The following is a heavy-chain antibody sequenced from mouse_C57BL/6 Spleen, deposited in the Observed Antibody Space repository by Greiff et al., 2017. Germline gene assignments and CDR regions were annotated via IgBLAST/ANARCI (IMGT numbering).Heavy chain of an antibody. V-gene: IGHV14-3*02. D-gene: IGHD2-13*01. CDR1: GFNIKDTY. CDR3: APIYYGDYGGAMDG. CDR2: IDPANGNT. Sequence: VHVKQSGAELVKPGASVKLSCTASGFNIKDTYMHWVKQRPEQGLEWIGRIDPANGNTKYDPKFQGKATITADTSSNTAYLQLSSLTSEDTAVYYCAPIYYGDYGGAMDGWGQGTSVTVSS. J-gene: IGHJ4*01.